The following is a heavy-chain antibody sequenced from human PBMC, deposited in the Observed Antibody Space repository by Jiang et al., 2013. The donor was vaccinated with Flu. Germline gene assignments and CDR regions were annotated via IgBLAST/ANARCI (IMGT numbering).Heavy chain of an antibody. V-gene: IGHV4-59*01. CDR3: ARGGFLEWSSYYYYYGMDV. CDR1: GGSISSYY. Sequence: VKPSETLSLTCTVSGGSISSYYWSWIRQPPGKGLEWIGYIYYSGSTNYNPSLKSRVTISVDTSKNQFSLKLSSVTAADTAVYYCARGGFLEWSSYYYYYGMDVWGQGATVTVSS. J-gene: IGHJ6*02. D-gene: IGHD3-3*01. CDR2: IYYSGST.